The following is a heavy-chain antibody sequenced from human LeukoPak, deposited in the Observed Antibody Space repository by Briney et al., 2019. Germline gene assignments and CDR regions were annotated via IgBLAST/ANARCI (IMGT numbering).Heavy chain of an antibody. CDR3: AREVMVRGVLNYFDY. V-gene: IGHV4-30-2*01. J-gene: IGHJ4*02. CDR2: IYHSGST. D-gene: IGHD3-10*01. CDR1: GGSISSGGYS. Sequence: PSQTLSLTCAVSGGSISSGGYSWSWTRQPPGKGLEWIGYIYHSGSTYYNPSLKSRVTISVDTSKNQFSLKLSSVTAADTAVYYCAREVMVRGVLNYFDYWGQGTLVTVSS.